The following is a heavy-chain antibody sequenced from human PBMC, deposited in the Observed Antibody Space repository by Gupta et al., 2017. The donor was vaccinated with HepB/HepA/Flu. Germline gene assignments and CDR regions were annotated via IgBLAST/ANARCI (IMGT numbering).Heavy chain of an antibody. CDR1: GGTFSSYA. D-gene: IGHD6-13*01. CDR2: IIPIFGTA. CDR3: ARIVAAPFDAFDI. J-gene: IGHJ3*02. Sequence: VKVSCKASGGTFSSYAISWVRQAPGQGLEWMGGIIPIFGTANYAQKFQGRVTITADESTSTAYMELSSLRSEDTAVYYWARIVAAPFDAFDIWGQGTMVTVSS. V-gene: IGHV1-69*01.